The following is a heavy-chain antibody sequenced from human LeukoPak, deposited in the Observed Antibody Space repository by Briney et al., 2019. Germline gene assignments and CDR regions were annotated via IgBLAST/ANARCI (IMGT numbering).Heavy chain of an antibody. CDR2: IKQDGSAE. CDR1: GLTFSNYW. V-gene: IGHV3-7*01. J-gene: IGHJ5*02. D-gene: IGHD2-2*01. CDR3: ARDWGRYCSSTSCYSPWFDP. Sequence: QPGGSLRLSCVASGLTFSNYWMNWVRQAPGKGLEWVANIKQDGSAENYVDSVRGRFTISRDNAKNSVYLQMNSLRDDDTAVYYCARDWGRYCSSTSCYSPWFDPWGQGTLVTVSS.